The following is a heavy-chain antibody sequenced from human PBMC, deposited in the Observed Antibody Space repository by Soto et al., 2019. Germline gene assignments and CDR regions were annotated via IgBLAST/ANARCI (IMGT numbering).Heavy chain of an antibody. CDR3: ARDASGVDNMDV. CDR2: ISSSSSTI. J-gene: IGHJ6*03. Sequence: GGSLRLSCAASGFTFSSYSMNWVRQAPGKGLEWVSYISSSSSTIYYADYVKGRFTISRDNAKNSLYLQMNSLRAEDTAVYYCARDASGVDNMDVWGKGTTVTVSS. D-gene: IGHD3-3*01. CDR1: GFTFSSYS. V-gene: IGHV3-48*01.